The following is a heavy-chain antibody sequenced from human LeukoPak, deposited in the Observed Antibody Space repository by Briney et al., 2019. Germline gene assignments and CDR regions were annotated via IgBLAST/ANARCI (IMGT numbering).Heavy chain of an antibody. CDR3: ASQGSGYYYVVRDY. D-gene: IGHD3-22*01. Sequence: GRSLRLSCAASGFTFSSYAMSWVRQAPGKGLEWVSAISGSGGSTYYADSVKGRFTISRDNSKNTLYLQMNSLRAEDTAVYYCASQGSGYYYVVRDYWGQGTLVTVSS. J-gene: IGHJ4*02. CDR1: GFTFSSYA. V-gene: IGHV3-23*01. CDR2: ISGSGGST.